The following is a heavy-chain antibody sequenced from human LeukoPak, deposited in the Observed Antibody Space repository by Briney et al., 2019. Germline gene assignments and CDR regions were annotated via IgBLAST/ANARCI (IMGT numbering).Heavy chain of an antibody. CDR2: IYSGGST. J-gene: IGHJ4*02. D-gene: IGHD4-23*01. V-gene: IGHV3-53*01. Sequence: GGSLRLSCAASGFSVSSKYMSWVRQAPGKGLEWVSVIYSGGSTYYADSVKGRFTISRDNTKNTLYLQVNSLRAEDTAVYYCARDAGGNDDSWGQGTLVTVSS. CDR1: GFSVSSKY. CDR3: ARDAGGNDDS.